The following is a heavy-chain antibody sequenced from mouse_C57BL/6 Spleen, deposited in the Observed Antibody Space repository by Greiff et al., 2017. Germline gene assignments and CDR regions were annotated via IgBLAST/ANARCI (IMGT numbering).Heavy chain of an antibody. V-gene: IGHV1-52*01. CDR2: IDPSDSET. J-gene: IGHJ2*01. D-gene: IGHD3-2*02. Sequence: QVQLQQPGAELVRPGSSVKLSCKASGYTFTSYWMHWVKQRPIQGLEWIGSIDPSDSETHYNQKFKDKATLTVDKASSTAYMQLSSLTSEDSAVYDGARDTTAEALDCWCQGTTLTVSS. CDR3: ARDTTAEALDC. CDR1: GYTFTSYW.